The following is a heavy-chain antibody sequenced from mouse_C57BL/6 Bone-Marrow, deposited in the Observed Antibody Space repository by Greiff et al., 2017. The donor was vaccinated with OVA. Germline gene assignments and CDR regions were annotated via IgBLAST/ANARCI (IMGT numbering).Heavy chain of an antibody. J-gene: IGHJ2*01. CDR2: ISSGGDYI. CDR3: TRDDYDGGYCFDY. CDR1: GFTFSSYA. D-gene: IGHD2-4*01. Sequence: EVQGVESGEGLVKPGGSLKLSCAASGFTFSSYAMSWVRQTPEKRLEWVAYISSGGDYIYYADTVKGRFTISRDNARNTLYLQMSSLKSEDTAMYYCTRDDYDGGYCFDYWGQGTTLTVSS. V-gene: IGHV5-9-1*02.